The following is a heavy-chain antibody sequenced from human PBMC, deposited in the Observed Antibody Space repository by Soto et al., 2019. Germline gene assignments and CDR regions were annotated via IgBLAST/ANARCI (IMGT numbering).Heavy chain of an antibody. V-gene: IGHV5-51*01. Sequence: GESLKISCKGSGYSFTSYWIGWVRQMPGKGLEWMGIIYPGDSDTRYSPSFQGQVTISADKSISTAYLQWSSLKASDTAMYYCARLKSYYDSSGYYHPSYGMDVWGQGTTVTVSS. CDR1: GYSFTSYW. CDR3: ARLKSYYDSSGYYHPSYGMDV. CDR2: IYPGDSDT. J-gene: IGHJ6*02. D-gene: IGHD3-22*01.